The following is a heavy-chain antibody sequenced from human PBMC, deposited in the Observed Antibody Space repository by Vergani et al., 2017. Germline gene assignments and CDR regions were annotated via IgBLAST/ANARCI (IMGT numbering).Heavy chain of an antibody. V-gene: IGHV3-9*01. Sequence: VEAGGGLVQPGGSLRLSCTASGFTFQAFAFHWVRQVSGGGLEGVSGIDRNYGVKNGNSFEGRFSISRDNAKKAVFLQMNNLRHEDTALYFCVKDNDYDADGPFDLWGRGTLVTVSS. CDR1: GFTFQAFA. CDR2: IDRNYGVK. J-gene: IGHJ2*01. D-gene: IGHD3-16*01. CDR3: VKDNDYDADGPFDL.